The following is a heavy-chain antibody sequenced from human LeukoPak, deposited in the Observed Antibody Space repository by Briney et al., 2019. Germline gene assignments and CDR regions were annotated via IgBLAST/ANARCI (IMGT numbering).Heavy chain of an antibody. CDR2: IYYSGST. CDR3: AREGELRDFDY. D-gene: IGHD1-26*01. Sequence: PSETLSLTCTVSGGSISSYYWSWIRQPPGKGLEWIGYIYYSGSTNYNPSLKSRVTISVDTSKNQFSLKLSSVTAADTAVYYCAREGELRDFDYWGQGTLVTVSS. V-gene: IGHV4-59*01. CDR1: GGSISSYY. J-gene: IGHJ4*02.